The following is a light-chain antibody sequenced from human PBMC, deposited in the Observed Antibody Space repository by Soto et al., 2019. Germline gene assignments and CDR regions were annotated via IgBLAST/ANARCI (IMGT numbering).Light chain of an antibody. Sequence: SSRARVVISIVSITCHASQDISKYLTWYQHEPRKAPKLLIYDASNFETGVPSRFIGSGSGTEFTFTLRSLQPGGTAPQYRQGTHCTPNTYSGGTKVDIK. J-gene: IGKJ4*01. CDR1: QDISKY. CDR2: DAS. V-gene: IGKV1-33*01. CDR3: QGTHCTPNT.